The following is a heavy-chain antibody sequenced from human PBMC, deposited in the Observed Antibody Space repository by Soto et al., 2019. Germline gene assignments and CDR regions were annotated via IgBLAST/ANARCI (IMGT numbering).Heavy chain of an antibody. J-gene: IGHJ4*02. CDR3: ARDGGEYGDYDY. CDR2: INSRIGVT. D-gene: IGHD4-17*01. Sequence: GASVKVSCKASGYTFTGYYMHWVRQVPGQGLEWMGWINSRIGVTNYAQKFQGWVTMTRDTSISTAYMEVSRLKPDDTAVYYCARDGGEYGDYDYWGQGTLVTVSS. V-gene: IGHV1-2*04. CDR1: GYTFTGYY.